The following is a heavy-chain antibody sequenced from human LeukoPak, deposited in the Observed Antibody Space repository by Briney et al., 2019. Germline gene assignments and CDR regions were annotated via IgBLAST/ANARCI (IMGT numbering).Heavy chain of an antibody. V-gene: IGHV3-23*01. CDR2: ISGSGGST. Sequence: GGSLRLSCAASGFTFSSYAMSWVRQAPGKGLEWVSAISGSGGSTYYADSVKGRFTISRDNSKNTLYLQMNSLRAEDTAVYYCASSRGLVVPAATFDYWGQGILVIVSS. J-gene: IGHJ4*02. D-gene: IGHD2-2*01. CDR1: GFTFSSYA. CDR3: ASSRGLVVPAATFDY.